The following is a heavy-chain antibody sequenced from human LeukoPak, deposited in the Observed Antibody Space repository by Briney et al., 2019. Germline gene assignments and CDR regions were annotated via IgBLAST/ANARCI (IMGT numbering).Heavy chain of an antibody. V-gene: IGHV3-23*01. CDR2: ISGSGGST. CDR3: ANLAGYCTSTSCYGFDDY. D-gene: IGHD2-2*01. J-gene: IGHJ4*02. Sequence: GGSLRLSCAASGFTFSSYAMSWVRQAPGKGLEWVSSISGSGGSTYYADSVKGRFTISRDNSKNTLYLQMNSLRAEDTAVYYCANLAGYCTSTSCYGFDDYCGQGTLVTVSS. CDR1: GFTFSSYA.